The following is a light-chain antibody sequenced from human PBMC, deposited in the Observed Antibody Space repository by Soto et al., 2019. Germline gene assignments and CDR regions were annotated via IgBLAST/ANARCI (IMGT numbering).Light chain of an antibody. Sequence: QSVLTXPPSXXXXXXQSVTISCTGAXXDVGGYTYVSWYQQHPGKAPKLMIYEVSKRPSGVPDRFSGSKSGNTASLTVSGLQAEDEADYYCSSYGGSNNLVFGGGTKLTVL. CDR2: EVS. CDR1: XXDVGGYTY. J-gene: IGLJ2*01. CDR3: SSYGGSNNLV. V-gene: IGLV2-8*01.